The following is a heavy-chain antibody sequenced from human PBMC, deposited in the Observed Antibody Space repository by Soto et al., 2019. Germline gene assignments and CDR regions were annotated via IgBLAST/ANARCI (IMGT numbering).Heavy chain of an antibody. Sequence: SPTLSLTCAISGDSVSSNSAAWNWIRQSPSRGLEWLGRTYYGSKWYNDYAVSVKSRITINPDTSKNQFSLQLNSVTPEDTAVYYCARAYCRFGSCWAWSNWFYPWGQGSLVTVSS. CDR3: ARAYCRFGSCWAWSNWFYP. CDR2: TYYGSKWYN. D-gene: IGHD2-15*01. CDR1: GDSVSSNSAA. V-gene: IGHV6-1*01. J-gene: IGHJ5*02.